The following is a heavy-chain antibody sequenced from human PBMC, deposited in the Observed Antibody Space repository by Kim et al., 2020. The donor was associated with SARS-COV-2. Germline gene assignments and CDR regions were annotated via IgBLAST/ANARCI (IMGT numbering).Heavy chain of an antibody. Sequence: FTFSSYAMGGVRQAPGKGLEWVSGIESGGSTTYYADSVKGRFTISRDTSKNTLYLQMNSLRAEDTAVYYCAKEYTSNWPGTWFDPWGQGTLAT. J-gene: IGHJ5*02. D-gene: IGHD1-1*01. CDR2: IESGGSTT. V-gene: IGHV3-23*03. CDR3: AKEYTSNWPGTWFDP. CDR1: FTFSSYA.